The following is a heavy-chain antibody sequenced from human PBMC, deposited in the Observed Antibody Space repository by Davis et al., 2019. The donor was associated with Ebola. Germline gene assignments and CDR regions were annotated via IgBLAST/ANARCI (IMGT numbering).Heavy chain of an antibody. CDR1: GFTFSSYS. Sequence: PGGSLRLSCAASGFTFSSYSMNWVRQAPGKGLEWVSSISSSSSYIYYADSVKGRFTISRDNAKNSLYLQMNSLRAEDTAVYYCAKDPAVTTVYFDYWGQGTLVTVSS. V-gene: IGHV3-21*01. CDR3: AKDPAVTTVYFDY. CDR2: ISSSSSYI. J-gene: IGHJ4*02. D-gene: IGHD4-17*01.